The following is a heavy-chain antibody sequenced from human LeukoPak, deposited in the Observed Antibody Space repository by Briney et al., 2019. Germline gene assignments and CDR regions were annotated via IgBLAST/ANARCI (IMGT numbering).Heavy chain of an antibody. J-gene: IGHJ4*02. Sequence: GGSLRLSCAASGFTFTTYGMSWVRQAPGKGLEWVSVISDSGGSTYYADSVKGRFTISRDNSKNTLYLQMNSLRADGTAVYYCAKLSGSSCYSPGSYWGQGTLVTVSS. D-gene: IGHD2-15*01. CDR2: ISDSGGST. V-gene: IGHV3-23*01. CDR1: GFTFTTYG. CDR3: AKLSGSSCYSPGSY.